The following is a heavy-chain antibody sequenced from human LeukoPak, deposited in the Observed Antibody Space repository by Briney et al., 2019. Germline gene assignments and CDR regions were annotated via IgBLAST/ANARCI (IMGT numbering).Heavy chain of an antibody. CDR1: GGSISSSSYY. Sequence: SETLSLTCTVSGGSISSSSYYWGWIRQPPGKGLEWIGSIYYSGSTYYNPSLKSRVTISVDTSKNQFSLKLSSVTAAGTAVYYCATTYTEGGNDAFDIWGQGTMVTVSS. V-gene: IGHV4-39*01. D-gene: IGHD2-2*02. J-gene: IGHJ3*02. CDR2: IYYSGST. CDR3: ATTYTEGGNDAFDI.